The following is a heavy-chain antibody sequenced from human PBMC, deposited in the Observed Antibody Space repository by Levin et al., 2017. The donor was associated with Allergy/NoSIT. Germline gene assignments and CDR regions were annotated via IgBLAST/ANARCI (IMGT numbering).Heavy chain of an antibody. CDR1: GYTFTSYG. V-gene: IGHV1-18*01. CDR2: ISAYNGNT. J-gene: IGHJ5*02. CDR3: ARDVYGSGTWFDP. Sequence: GESLKISCKASGYTFTSYGISWVRQAPGQGLEWMGWISAYNGNTNYAQKLQGRVTMTTDTSTSTAYMELRSLRSDDTAVYYCARDVYGSGTWFDPWGQGTLVTVSS. D-gene: IGHD3-10*01.